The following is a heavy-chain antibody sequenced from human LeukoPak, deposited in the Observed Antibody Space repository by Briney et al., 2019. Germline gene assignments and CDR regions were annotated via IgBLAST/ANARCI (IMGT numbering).Heavy chain of an antibody. CDR1: GGSISSSSYY. CDR3: ARGSLRIGGWFDP. CDR2: IDCRGST. V-gene: IGHV4-39*07. Sequence: PSETLSLTCTDSGGSISSSSYYWGWIRQPPGKGLEWIGSIDCRGSTYYNPSRKSRVTISVDTSKNQFSLKLSSVTAADTAVYYCARGSLRIGGWFDPWGQGTLVTVSS. D-gene: IGHD1-26*01. J-gene: IGHJ5*02.